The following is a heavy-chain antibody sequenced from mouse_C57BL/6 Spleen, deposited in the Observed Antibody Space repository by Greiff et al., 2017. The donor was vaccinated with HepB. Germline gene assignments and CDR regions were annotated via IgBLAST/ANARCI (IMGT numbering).Heavy chain of an antibody. V-gene: IGHV1-22*01. CDR3: ASGGNYWYFDV. CDR2: INPNNGGT. CDR1: GYTFTDYN. Sequence: EVQLQQSGPELVKPGASVKMSCKASGYTFTDYNMHWVKQSHGKSLEWIGYINPNNGGTSYNQKFKGKATLTVNKSSSTAYMELRSLTSEDSAVYYCASGGNYWYFDVWGTGTTVTVSS. J-gene: IGHJ1*03. D-gene: IGHD2-1*01.